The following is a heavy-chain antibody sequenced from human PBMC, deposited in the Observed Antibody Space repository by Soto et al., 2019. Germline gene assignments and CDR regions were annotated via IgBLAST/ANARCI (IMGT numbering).Heavy chain of an antibody. CDR2: ISGSGGST. D-gene: IGHD2-2*01. Sequence: PGGSMRLSCAASGLTFSSYAMSWVRQAPGKGLEWVSAISGSGGSTYYADSVKGRFTISRDNSKNKLYLQMNSLRAEDTAVYYCSKGGKDCSSTSCYDDYYYYMDVWGKGTTVTVSS. CDR3: SKGGKDCSSTSCYDDYYYYMDV. J-gene: IGHJ6*03. V-gene: IGHV3-23*01. CDR1: GLTFSSYA.